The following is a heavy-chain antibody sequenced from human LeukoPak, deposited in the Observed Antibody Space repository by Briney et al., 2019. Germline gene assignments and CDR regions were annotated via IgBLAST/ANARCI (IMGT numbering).Heavy chain of an antibody. CDR1: GGSINDYY. D-gene: IGHD1-26*01. Sequence: SETLSLTCTVSGGSINDYYWTWVRQPPGKGLEWIGHIYYSGSTNYNPSLKSRVTISVDTSKNQFSLKLSSVTAADTAVYYCARVQGDYYYYGMDVWGQGTTVTVSS. J-gene: IGHJ6*02. CDR2: IYYSGST. V-gene: IGHV4-59*12. CDR3: ARVQGDYYYYGMDV.